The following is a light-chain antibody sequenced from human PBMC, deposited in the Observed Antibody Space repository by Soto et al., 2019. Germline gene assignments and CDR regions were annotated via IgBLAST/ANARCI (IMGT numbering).Light chain of an antibody. V-gene: IGKV1-5*01. Sequence: FQMTRSAKTLTASVGDRVNITFRASQNIRSRLAWFQQKPGKAPKLLIYDASSLESGVPQRFSGSGSGTEFTLIISSLQTDDFPPYYCQQYHRYWAFGQGTRVEIK. J-gene: IGKJ1*01. CDR3: QQYHRYWA. CDR1: QNIRSR. CDR2: DAS.